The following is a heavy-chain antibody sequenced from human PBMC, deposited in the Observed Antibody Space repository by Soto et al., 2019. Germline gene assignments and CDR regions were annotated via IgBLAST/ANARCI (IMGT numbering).Heavy chain of an antibody. Sequence: QVQLVQSGAEVKKPGASVKVSCKASGYTFTSYAMHWVRQAPGQRLEWMGWINAGNGNTKYSQKFQGRVTITRDTSASTAYMELSSLRSEDTAVYYCARAGRGSSSRYYYYMDVWGKGNTVTVSS. CDR1: GYTFTSYA. CDR3: ARAGRGSSSRYYYYMDV. V-gene: IGHV1-3*01. D-gene: IGHD6-6*01. CDR2: INAGNGNT. J-gene: IGHJ6*03.